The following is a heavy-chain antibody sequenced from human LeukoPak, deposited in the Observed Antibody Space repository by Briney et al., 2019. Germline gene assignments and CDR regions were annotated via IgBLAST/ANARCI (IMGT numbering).Heavy chain of an antibody. CDR3: ARVSYYDSSGNRGAFDY. J-gene: IGHJ4*02. CDR1: GGSFSGYY. CDR2: INHSGST. Sequence: SETLSLTCAVYGGSFSGYYWSWIRQPPGKGLEWIGEINHSGSTNYNPSLKSRVTISVDTSKNQFSLKLSSVTAADTAVYYCARVSYYDSSGNRGAFDYWGPGTLVTVSS. V-gene: IGHV4-34*01. D-gene: IGHD3-22*01.